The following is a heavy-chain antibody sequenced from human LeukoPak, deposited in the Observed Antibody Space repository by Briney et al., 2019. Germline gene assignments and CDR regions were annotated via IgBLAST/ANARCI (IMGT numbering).Heavy chain of an antibody. CDR3: AFRGNSGYFY. CDR1: GFTFSNYA. J-gene: IGHJ4*02. Sequence: PGGSLRLSCAASGFTFSNYAMNWVRQAPGKGLEWVSVISGSGGSTSGDSTHYADSVKGRFTISRDNSKKALWLQMNSLRAEDTAVYYCAFRGNSGYFYWGQGTLATVSS. CDR2: ISGSGGSTSGDST. D-gene: IGHD5-12*01. V-gene: IGHV3-23*01.